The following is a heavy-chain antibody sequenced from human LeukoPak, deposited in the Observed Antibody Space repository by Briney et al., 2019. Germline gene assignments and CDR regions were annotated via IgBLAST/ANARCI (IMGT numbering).Heavy chain of an antibody. CDR3: TRDKRGKDY. CDR1: GFTFSSYW. J-gene: IGHJ4*02. Sequence: PGGSLRLSCAASGFTFSSYWMSWVRQAPGKGLEWVANIKEDGSEKYYVDSVKGRFTISRDNADNSLYLQMNSLRAEDTAVYYCTRDKRGKDYWGQGTLVTVSS. CDR2: IKEDGSEK. V-gene: IGHV3-7*01. D-gene: IGHD3-10*01.